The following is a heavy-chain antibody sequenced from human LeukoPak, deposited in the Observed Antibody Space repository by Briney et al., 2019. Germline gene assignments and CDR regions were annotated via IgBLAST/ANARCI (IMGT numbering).Heavy chain of an antibody. Sequence: KPSETLSLTCTVSGGSINSYYWSWIRQPPGKGLEWVGYIYYRGNTNYNPSLKSRVTNSVDTYKNQFSLKLSSVTAADTAVYYCARDPIAAAGTDAFDVWGQGTMVTVSS. CDR3: ARDPIAAAGTDAFDV. V-gene: IGHV4-59*01. J-gene: IGHJ3*01. D-gene: IGHD6-13*01. CDR2: IYYRGNT. CDR1: GGSINSYY.